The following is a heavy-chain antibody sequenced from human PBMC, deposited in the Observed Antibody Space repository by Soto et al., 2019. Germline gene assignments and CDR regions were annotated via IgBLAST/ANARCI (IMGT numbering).Heavy chain of an antibody. Sequence: SETLSLTCAVSSGSISSSNWWSWVRQPPGKGLEWIGEIYHSGSTNYNPSLKSRVTISVDKSKNQFSLKLSSVTAADTAVYYCARDLRSKAAAGTLYYYMDVWGKGTTVTVSS. J-gene: IGHJ6*03. D-gene: IGHD6-13*01. CDR2: IYHSGST. V-gene: IGHV4-4*02. CDR1: SGSISSSNW. CDR3: ARDLRSKAAAGTLYYYMDV.